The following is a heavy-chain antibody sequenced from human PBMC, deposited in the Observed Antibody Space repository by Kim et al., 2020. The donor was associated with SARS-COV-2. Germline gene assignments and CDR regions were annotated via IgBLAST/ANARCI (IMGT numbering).Heavy chain of an antibody. Sequence: GGSLRLSCAASGFTFSSYSMNWVRQAPGKGLEWVSSISSSSSYIYYADSVKGRFTISRDNAKNSLYLQMNSLRAEDTAVYYCARDLKPLDSSGWYERVWPKLYYYYGMDVWGQGTTVTVSS. J-gene: IGHJ6*02. CDR1: GFTFSSYS. V-gene: IGHV3-21*01. CDR2: ISSSSSYI. D-gene: IGHD6-19*01. CDR3: ARDLKPLDSSGWYERVWPKLYYYYGMDV.